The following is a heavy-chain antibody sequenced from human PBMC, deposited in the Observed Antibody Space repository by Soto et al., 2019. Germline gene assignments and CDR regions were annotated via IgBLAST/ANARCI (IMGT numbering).Heavy chain of an antibody. CDR2: IYYSGST. Sequence: QVHLQESGPGLVKPSETLSLTCTVSGGSISGYYWRWIRQPPGKGLEWIGYIYYSGSTIYNPSLKSRVTISVDTSKTQFSLKLSYVTAADTAVYYCARARYDSSGYYYFDYWGQGPLVTVSS. CDR1: GGSISGYY. D-gene: IGHD3-22*01. CDR3: ARARYDSSGYYYFDY. V-gene: IGHV4-59*01. J-gene: IGHJ4*02.